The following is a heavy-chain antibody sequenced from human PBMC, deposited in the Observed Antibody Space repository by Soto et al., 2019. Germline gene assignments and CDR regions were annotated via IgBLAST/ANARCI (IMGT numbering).Heavy chain of an antibody. D-gene: IGHD4-17*01. Sequence: VQLLESGGGLVQPGGSLRLSCAASGFTFSSYAMSWVRQAPGKGLEWVSAISGSGGSTYYADSVKGRFTISRDNSKNTLYLQMNSLRAEDTAVYYCASQPDYGGIGYWYFDLWGRGTLVTVSS. V-gene: IGHV3-23*01. CDR3: ASQPDYGGIGYWYFDL. J-gene: IGHJ2*01. CDR2: ISGSGGST. CDR1: GFTFSSYA.